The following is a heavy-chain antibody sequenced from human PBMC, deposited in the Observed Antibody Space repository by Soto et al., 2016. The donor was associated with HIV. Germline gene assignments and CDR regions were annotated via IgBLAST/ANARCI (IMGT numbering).Heavy chain of an antibody. V-gene: IGHV4-34*01. D-gene: IGHD5-12*01. CDR3: ARDPEMATGY. CDR2: INHSGRT. Sequence: QVQLQHWGTGLLKPSETLSLTCTVYSESFSGDYWSWIRQPPGKGLEWIGEINHSGRTNYNPSLKSRVTISIDTSKKQLSLKVDSVTVADTAVYYCARDPEMATGYWGQGTLVTVSS. CDR1: SESFSGDY. J-gene: IGHJ4*01.